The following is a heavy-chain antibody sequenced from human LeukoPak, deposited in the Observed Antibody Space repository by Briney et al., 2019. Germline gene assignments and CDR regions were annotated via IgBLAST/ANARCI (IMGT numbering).Heavy chain of an antibody. CDR1: GGSISSYY. V-gene: IGHV4-59*08. Sequence: SETLSLTCTVSGGSISSYYWSWIRQPPGKGLEWIGYIYYSGSTNYNPSLKSRVTISVDTSKNQFCLKLSSVTAADTAVYYCARRARYYDSSGASAFDIWGQGTMVTVSS. CDR2: IYYSGST. D-gene: IGHD3-22*01. J-gene: IGHJ3*02. CDR3: ARRARYYDSSGASAFDI.